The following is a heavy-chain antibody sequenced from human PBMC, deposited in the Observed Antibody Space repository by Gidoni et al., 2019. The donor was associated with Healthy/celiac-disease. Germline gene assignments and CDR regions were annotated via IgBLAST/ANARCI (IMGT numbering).Heavy chain of an antibody. J-gene: IGHJ4*02. D-gene: IGHD6-19*01. CDR1: GFTFSSYA. Sequence: EVQLLESGGGLVQPGGSLRLSCAASGFTFSSYAMSWVRQAPGTGLEWVSAISGSGGSTYYADSVKCRFTISRDNSKNTLYLQMNSLRAEDTAVYYCAKGGAGQWLIVYWGQGTLVTVSS. V-gene: IGHV3-23*01. CDR2: ISGSGGST. CDR3: AKGGAGQWLIVY.